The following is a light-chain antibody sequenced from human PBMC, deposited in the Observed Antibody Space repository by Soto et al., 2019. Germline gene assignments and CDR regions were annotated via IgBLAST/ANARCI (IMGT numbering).Light chain of an antibody. V-gene: IGKV3-20*01. Sequence: DIVLTQSPGTLSLSPGERATLSCRASQSVSSSYLALYHQKPGQAPRVLIYGASSRATGIPEGFSGSGAGTDFTLTISRLEPEDLAVYYWKQYGGSRTFGQGTKVDIK. CDR2: GAS. J-gene: IGKJ1*01. CDR3: KQYGGSRT. CDR1: QSVSSSY.